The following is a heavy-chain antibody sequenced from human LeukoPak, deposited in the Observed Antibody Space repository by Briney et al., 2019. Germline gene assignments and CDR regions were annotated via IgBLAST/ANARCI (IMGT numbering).Heavy chain of an antibody. Sequence: GASVKVSCKASGYTFTSYGISWVRQAPGQGLEWMGWISAYNGNTNYAQKLQGRVTMTTDTSTSTAYMELRSLRSDDTAVYYCARDYYDSSGLGNWFDPWGQGTLVTVSS. V-gene: IGHV1-18*01. CDR1: GYTFTSYG. CDR2: ISAYNGNT. CDR3: ARDYYDSSGLGNWFDP. J-gene: IGHJ5*02. D-gene: IGHD3-22*01.